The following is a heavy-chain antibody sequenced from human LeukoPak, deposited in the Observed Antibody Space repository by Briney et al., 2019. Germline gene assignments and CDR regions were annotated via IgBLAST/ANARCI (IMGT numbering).Heavy chain of an antibody. Sequence: ASVKVSCKASGGTFSSYAISWVRQAPGQGLEWMGGIIPIFGTANYAQKFQGRVTITADESTSTAHMELSSLRSEDTAVYYCVANPNETVGYWGQGTLVTVSS. CDR1: GGTFSSYA. J-gene: IGHJ4*02. V-gene: IGHV1-69*13. D-gene: IGHD4/OR15-4a*01. CDR2: IIPIFGTA. CDR3: VANPNETVGY.